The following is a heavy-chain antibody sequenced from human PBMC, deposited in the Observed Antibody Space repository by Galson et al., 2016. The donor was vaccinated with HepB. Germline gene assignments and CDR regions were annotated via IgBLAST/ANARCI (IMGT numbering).Heavy chain of an antibody. V-gene: IGHV3-7*01. CDR1: GFTFSSYS. D-gene: IGHD6-13*01. J-gene: IGHJ5*02. CDR2: IKQDGSEK. Sequence: SLRLSCAASGFTFSSYSMSWVRQAPGKGLEWMANIKQDGSEKYYVDSVKSRFTISRDNAKNSLYLQMNSLRAEDTAVYYCARDGPYSSSVYNWFDPWGQGTLVTVSS. CDR3: ARDGPYSSSVYNWFDP.